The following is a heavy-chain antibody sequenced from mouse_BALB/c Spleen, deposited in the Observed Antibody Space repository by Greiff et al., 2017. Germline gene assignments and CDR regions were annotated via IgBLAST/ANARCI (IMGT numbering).Heavy chain of an antibody. Sequence: QVQLQQSAAELARPGASVKMSCKASGYTFTSYTMHWVKQRPGQGLEWIGYINPSSGYTEYNQKFKDKTTLTADKSSSTAYMQLSSLTSEDSAVYYCARLDGYEGAMDYWGQGTSVTVSS. D-gene: IGHD2-2*01. CDR3: ARLDGYEGAMDY. CDR1: GYTFTSYT. CDR2: INPSSGYT. V-gene: IGHV1-4*02. J-gene: IGHJ4*01.